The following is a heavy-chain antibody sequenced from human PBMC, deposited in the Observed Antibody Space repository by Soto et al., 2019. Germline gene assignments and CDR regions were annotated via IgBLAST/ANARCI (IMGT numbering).Heavy chain of an antibody. J-gene: IGHJ3*02. V-gene: IGHV3-30*18. D-gene: IGHD2-2*01. CDR3: AKGDIVVVPAAIFGAFDI. CDR2: ISYDGSNK. Sequence: QVQLVESGGGVVQPGRSLRLSCAASGFTFSSYGMHWVRQAPGKGLEWVAVISYDGSNKYYADSVKGRFTISRDNSKNTLYLQMNSLRAEDTAVYYCAKGDIVVVPAAIFGAFDIWGQGTMVTVSS. CDR1: GFTFSSYG.